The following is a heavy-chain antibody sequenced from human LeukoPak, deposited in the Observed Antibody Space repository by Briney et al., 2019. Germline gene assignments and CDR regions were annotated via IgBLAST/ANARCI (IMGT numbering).Heavy chain of an antibody. D-gene: IGHD6-19*01. Sequence: PSETLSLTCTVSGGSISSSSYYWGWIRQPPGKGLEWIGSIHYSGSTCYNPSLKSRVTISVDTSKNQFSLKLSSVTAADTAVYYCARVGTGSSGWYDYYYYYMDVWGKGTTVTVSS. CDR3: ARVGTGSSGWYDYYYYYMDV. J-gene: IGHJ6*03. CDR2: IHYSGST. CDR1: GGSISSSSYY. V-gene: IGHV4-39*07.